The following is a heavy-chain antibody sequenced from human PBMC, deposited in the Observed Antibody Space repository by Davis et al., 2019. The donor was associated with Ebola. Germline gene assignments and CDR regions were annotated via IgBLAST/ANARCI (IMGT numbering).Heavy chain of an antibody. CDR2: ISSSGGTT. D-gene: IGHD3-3*01. V-gene: IGHV3-23*01. CDR3: ARVLEYYDFWSGYFSFSH. CDR1: GFTFSSHA. J-gene: IGHJ4*01. Sequence: GESLKISCVASGFTFSSHAMSWVRQAPGKGLEWVSAISSSGGTTYYADSVKGRFTISRDNSENMLYLQMNSLRVEDTAVYYCARVLEYYDFWSGYFSFSHWGHGTLVTVSA.